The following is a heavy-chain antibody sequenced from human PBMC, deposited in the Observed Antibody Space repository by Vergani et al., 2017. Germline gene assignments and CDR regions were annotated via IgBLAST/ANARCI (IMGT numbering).Heavy chain of an antibody. J-gene: IGHJ3*02. CDR1: GGSVSSGSYY. CDR3: ARDQSMDYYDSSGYSDAFDI. CDR2: IYYSGRT. V-gene: IGHV4-61*01. D-gene: IGHD3-22*01. Sequence: QVQLQESGPGLVKPSETLSLTCTVSGGSVSSGSYYWSWIRQPPGKGLEWIGYIYYSGRTNYNPSLKSRVTISVDTSKNQFSLKLSSVTAADTAVYYCARDQSMDYYDSSGYSDAFDIWGQGTMVTVSS.